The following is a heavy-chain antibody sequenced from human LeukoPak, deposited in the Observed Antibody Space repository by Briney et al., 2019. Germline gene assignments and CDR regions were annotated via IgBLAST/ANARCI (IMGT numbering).Heavy chain of an antibody. J-gene: IGHJ4*02. D-gene: IGHD6-13*01. CDR2: IYYGVST. Sequence: PSETLSLTCTVSGGSISSSSYYWGWLRQPPGKGLEWIGSIYYGVSTYYNPSLKSRVTISVDTSKNQFSQKLSSVTAADTAVYYRASGVSSIEAAVHFDYWGQGTLVAVCS. V-gene: IGHV4-39*01. CDR1: GGSISSSSYY. CDR3: ASGVSSIEAAVHFDY.